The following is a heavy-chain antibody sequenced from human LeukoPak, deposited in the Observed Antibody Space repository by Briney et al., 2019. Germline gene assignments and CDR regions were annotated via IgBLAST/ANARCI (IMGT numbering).Heavy chain of an antibody. Sequence: PGGSLRLSCAASGFTFSSYWMSWVRQAPGKGLEWVANIKQDGSEKYYVDSVKGRFTISRDNAKNSLYLQMNSLRAEDTAVYYCARQDGSSWYGGYYFDYWGQGTLVTVSS. CDR3: ARQDGSSWYGGYYFDY. V-gene: IGHV3-7*01. D-gene: IGHD6-13*01. J-gene: IGHJ4*02. CDR1: GFTFSSYW. CDR2: IKQDGSEK.